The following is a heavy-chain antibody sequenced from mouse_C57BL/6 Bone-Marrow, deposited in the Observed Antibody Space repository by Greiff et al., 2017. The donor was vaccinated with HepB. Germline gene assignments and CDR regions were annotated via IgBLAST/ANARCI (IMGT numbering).Heavy chain of an antibody. CDR2: IYPGSGNT. Sequence: QVQLQQSGAELVRPGASVKLSCKASGYTFTDYYINWVKQRPGQGLEWIARIYPGSGNTYYNEKFKGKATLTAEKSSSTAYMQLSSLTSEDSAVYFCARSYYYGSSRYWYFDVWGTGTTVTVSS. D-gene: IGHD1-1*01. CDR3: ARSYYYGSSRYWYFDV. J-gene: IGHJ1*03. CDR1: GYTFTDYY. V-gene: IGHV1-76*01.